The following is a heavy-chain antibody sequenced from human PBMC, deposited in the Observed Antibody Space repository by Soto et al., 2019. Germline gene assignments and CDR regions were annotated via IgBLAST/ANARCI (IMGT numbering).Heavy chain of an antibody. J-gene: IGHJ6*02. CDR2: ISTNGGST. V-gene: IGHV3-64*04. Sequence: GGSLRLSCSASGFTFSSYAMHWVRQAPGKGLEYVSSISTNGGSTHYADSVKGRFTISRDNSKNTLYLQMNSLRAEDTAVYYCTRHDSNYDFRSGSPPRYGMDVWGQGTTVTVSS. D-gene: IGHD3-3*01. CDR1: GFTFSSYA. CDR3: TRHDSNYDFRSGSPPRYGMDV.